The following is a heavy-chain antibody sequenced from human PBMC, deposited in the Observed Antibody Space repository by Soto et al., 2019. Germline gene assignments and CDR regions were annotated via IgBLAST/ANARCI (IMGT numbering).Heavy chain of an antibody. D-gene: IGHD3-16*02. Sequence: SETLSLTCTVSGGSISSYYWSWIRQPPGKGLEWIGYIYYTGTTNYNPSLKSRVTISVDTSKNQFSLKLSSVTAADTAVYYCARQYYDYVWGSYRYPDYWGQGTLVTVSS. CDR1: GGSISSYY. CDR2: IYYTGTT. J-gene: IGHJ4*02. V-gene: IGHV4-59*08. CDR3: ARQYYDYVWGSYRYPDY.